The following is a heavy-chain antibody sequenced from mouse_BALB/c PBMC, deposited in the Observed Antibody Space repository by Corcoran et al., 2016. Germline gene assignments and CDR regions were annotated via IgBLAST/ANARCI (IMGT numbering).Heavy chain of an antibody. V-gene: IGHV9-1*02. CDR3: ARDLKGAMDY. CDR1: GYTFTNYA. CDR2: INTYTGEP. J-gene: IGHJ4*01. D-gene: IGHD1-3*01. Sequence: QIQLVQSGPELKKPGETVKISCKASGYTFTNYAMNWVKQAPGKGLKWMGWINTYTGEPTYADDFKGRFAFSLETSASTAYLQINNLKNEDMATYFCARDLKGAMDYWGQGTSVTVSS.